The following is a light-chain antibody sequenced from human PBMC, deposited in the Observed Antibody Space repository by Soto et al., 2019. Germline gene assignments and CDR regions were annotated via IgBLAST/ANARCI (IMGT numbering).Light chain of an antibody. CDR2: ASS. CDR3: QQSYTTPIT. CDR1: QSISSY. V-gene: IGKV1-39*01. J-gene: IGKJ5*01. Sequence: DIQMTQSPSSLSASVGDRVSITCRASQSISSYLNWYQQKPGKVPKLLIYASSSLQSGVPSRFSGSGSGTEFTLTISSLQPDDFATYFCQQSYTTPITFGQGTRLEIK.